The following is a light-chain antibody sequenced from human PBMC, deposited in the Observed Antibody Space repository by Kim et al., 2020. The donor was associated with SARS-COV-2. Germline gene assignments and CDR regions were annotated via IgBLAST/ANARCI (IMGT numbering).Light chain of an antibody. V-gene: IGKV3-20*01. Sequence: SPGERATLSGRASQSVNRGYLAWYQQKPGQSPRLLIYDTSSRATGIPDRFSGSGSGTDFTLTISRLEPEDFALYYCQQYGSSPRTFGQGTKVDIK. CDR2: DTS. CDR1: QSVNRGY. CDR3: QQYGSSPRT. J-gene: IGKJ1*01.